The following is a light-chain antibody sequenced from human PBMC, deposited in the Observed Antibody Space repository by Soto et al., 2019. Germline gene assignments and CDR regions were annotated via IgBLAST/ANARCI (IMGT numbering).Light chain of an antibody. V-gene: IGKV1-27*01. CDR1: QGIAPN. CDR3: QKYNRAPLT. J-gene: IGKJ4*01. CDR2: ATS. Sequence: DVQMTQSPSSLSASVGDRVTITCRASQGIAPNLAWIQQKPGKVPKLLIYATSTLQSGVTSRFSGSGSGTDFTLTINSLQPEDVGTYYCQKYNRAPLTFGGGTKVEIK.